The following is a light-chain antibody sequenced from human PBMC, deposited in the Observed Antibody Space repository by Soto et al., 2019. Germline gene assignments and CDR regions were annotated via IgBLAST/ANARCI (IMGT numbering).Light chain of an antibody. CDR2: GAS. CDR1: QSVSNNY. J-gene: IGKJ1*01. Sequence: EIVLTQSPGTLSLSPGERATLSCRASQSVSNNYLAWYQQKPGQAPRLLIYGASSRATGIPDRFSGSGSGTDFTLTISSLEPEDLAVYYCQQRSNWRTWTFGQGTKVDIK. CDR3: QQRSNWRTWT. V-gene: IGKV3D-20*02.